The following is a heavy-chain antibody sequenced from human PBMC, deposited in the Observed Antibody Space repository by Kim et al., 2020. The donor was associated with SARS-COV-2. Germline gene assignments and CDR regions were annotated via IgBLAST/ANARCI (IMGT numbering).Heavy chain of an antibody. V-gene: IGHV4-31*02. Sequence: YYNPSLKSRVTISVDTSKNQFSLKLSSVTAADTAVYYCASLAVVTYSFDYWGQGTLVTVSS. D-gene: IGHD3-22*01. J-gene: IGHJ4*02. CDR3: ASLAVVTYSFDY.